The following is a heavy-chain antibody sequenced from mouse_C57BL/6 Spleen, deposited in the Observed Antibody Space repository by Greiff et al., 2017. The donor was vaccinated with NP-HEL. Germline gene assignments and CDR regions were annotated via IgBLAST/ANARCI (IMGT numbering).Heavy chain of an antibody. CDR1: GYTFTSSG. J-gene: IGHJ4*01. CDR3: ARGTTVANYYAMDY. Sequence: VQLQQSGAELARPGASVKLSCKASGYTFTSSGISWVKQRPGQGLEWIGEIYPRSGNTYYNEKFKGKATLTADKSSSTAYMELRSLTSEDSAVYFCARGTTVANYYAMDYWGQGTSVTVSS. CDR2: IYPRSGNT. V-gene: IGHV1-81*01. D-gene: IGHD1-1*01.